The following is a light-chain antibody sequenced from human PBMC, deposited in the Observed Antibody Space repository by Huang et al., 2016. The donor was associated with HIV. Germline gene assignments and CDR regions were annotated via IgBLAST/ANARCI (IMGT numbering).Light chain of an antibody. CDR3: QQYSIWPYT. Sequence: EVVMTQSPATLSVSPGERATLSCRANQSLSNNLAWYRQKPGQAPRLLSYGASTRATDIPDRFSGSGSGTEFTLAIRSLQSEDFAVYYCQQYSIWPYTFGQGTKVEIK. J-gene: IGKJ2*01. V-gene: IGKV3-15*01. CDR2: GAS. CDR1: QSLSNN.